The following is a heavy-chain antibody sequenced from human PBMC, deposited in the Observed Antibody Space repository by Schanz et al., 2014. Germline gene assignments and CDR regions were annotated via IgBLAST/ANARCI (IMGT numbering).Heavy chain of an antibody. D-gene: IGHD6-19*01. Sequence: EVQLVESGGSLVQPGGSLRLSCAASGFTFSDYYMSWIRQAPGKGLEWVSGMSGSGSTADYADSVKGRFTISRDNSRKTLYLQMNSLRADDTAVYYCARDLISSGWYGWGQGTLVTVSS. CDR2: MSGSGSTA. CDR3: ARDLISSGWYG. CDR1: GFTFSDYY. V-gene: IGHV3-23*04. J-gene: IGHJ4*02.